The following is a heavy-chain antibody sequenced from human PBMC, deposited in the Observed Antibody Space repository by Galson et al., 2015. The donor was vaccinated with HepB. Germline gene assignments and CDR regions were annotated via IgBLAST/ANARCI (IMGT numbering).Heavy chain of an antibody. CDR3: ATDKGWGDLTFDY. Sequence: SLRLSCAASGFTFSNYGMHWVRQAPGKGLEWVAVIWLDGNTKYYAGSVKGRFTISRDNSKNTLYLQMNSLRVDDTAVYYCATDKGWGDLTFDYWGQGTLVTVSS. D-gene: IGHD2-21*02. J-gene: IGHJ4*02. CDR1: GFTFSNYG. CDR2: IWLDGNTK. V-gene: IGHV3-33*08.